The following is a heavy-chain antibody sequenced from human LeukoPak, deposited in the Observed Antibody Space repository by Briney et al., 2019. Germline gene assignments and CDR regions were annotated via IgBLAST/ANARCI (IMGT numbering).Heavy chain of an antibody. Sequence: GGSLRLSCAASGFTFTDYWMSWVRQAPGKGLEWVAVVSDDGNRQIYADSVKGRFTISRDNSKNTLYLQMNSLRAEDTAVYYCAKPYYYGSGSLYWGQGTLVTVSS. CDR1: GFTFTDYW. J-gene: IGHJ4*02. CDR3: AKPYYYGSGSLY. CDR2: VSDDGNRQ. D-gene: IGHD3-10*01. V-gene: IGHV3-30*18.